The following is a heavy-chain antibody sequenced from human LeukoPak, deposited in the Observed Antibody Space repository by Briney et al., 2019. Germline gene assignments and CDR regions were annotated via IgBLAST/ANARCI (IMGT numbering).Heavy chain of an antibody. V-gene: IGHV3-7*05. J-gene: IGHJ4*02. CDR1: GFTFSNYW. D-gene: IGHD1-1*01. CDR2: IKYDGSEK. CDR3: ARGGWKPVDY. Sequence: SGGSLRLSCAASGFTFSNYWMSWVRQAQGKGLEWVANIKYDGSEKYYVDSVKGRFTISRDNAKNSLYLQMNSLRPEDTAVYYCARGGWKPVDYWGQGTLVTVSS.